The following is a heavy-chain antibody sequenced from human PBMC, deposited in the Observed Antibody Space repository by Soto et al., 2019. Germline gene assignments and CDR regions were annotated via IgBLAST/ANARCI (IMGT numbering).Heavy chain of an antibody. CDR2: IYPADSDT. CDR3: ARREAARLSAFEI. Sequence: GESLKISCKGSGYSFTSYWIGWVRQMPGKGLEWMWIIYPADSDTRHSPSFQCQVTISAAKSISTAYLQWSSLKASDTAMYYGARREAARLSAFEIWDQGTMVTVSS. D-gene: IGHD6-6*01. V-gene: IGHV5-51*01. CDR1: GYSFTSYW. J-gene: IGHJ3*02.